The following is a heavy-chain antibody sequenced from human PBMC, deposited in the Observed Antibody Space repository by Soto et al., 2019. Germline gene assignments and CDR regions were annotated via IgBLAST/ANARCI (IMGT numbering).Heavy chain of an antibody. Sequence: GGSLRLSCAASGFTFSSYAMHWVRQATGKGLEWVAVISYDGSNKYYADSVKGRFTISRDNSKNTLYLQMNSLRAEDTAVYYCAKAYVAVGVLNWFDPWGQGTLVTVSS. CDR1: GFTFSSYA. V-gene: IGHV3-30-3*02. D-gene: IGHD1-26*01. CDR2: ISYDGSNK. J-gene: IGHJ5*02. CDR3: AKAYVAVGVLNWFDP.